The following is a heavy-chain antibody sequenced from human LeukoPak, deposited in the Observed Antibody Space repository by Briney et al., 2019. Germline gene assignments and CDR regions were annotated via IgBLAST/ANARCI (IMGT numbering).Heavy chain of an antibody. D-gene: IGHD3-22*01. Sequence: GSLRLSCAASGFTFSSYWMSWVRQAPGKGLEGVANIKQDGSEKYYVDSVKGRFTISRDNAKNSLYLQMNSLRAEDTAVYYCARGLYYYDSSGYYGGYYFDYWGQGTLVTVSS. J-gene: IGHJ4*02. CDR2: IKQDGSEK. CDR1: GFTFSSYW. V-gene: IGHV3-7*01. CDR3: ARGLYYYDSSGYYGGYYFDY.